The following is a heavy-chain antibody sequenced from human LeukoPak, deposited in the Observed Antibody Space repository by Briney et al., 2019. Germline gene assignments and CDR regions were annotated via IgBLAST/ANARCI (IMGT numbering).Heavy chain of an antibody. Sequence: PSETLSPTCAVSGGSISSSDWWSWVRQPPGKGLEWIGEIYHSETTNYNPSLKSRVTISVDKSKNQFSLKLNSVTAADTAVYYCARPRGVRIAAAGTDVFDIWGQGTMVTVSS. CDR1: GGSISSSDW. J-gene: IGHJ3*02. V-gene: IGHV4-4*02. CDR2: IYHSETT. CDR3: ARPRGVRIAAAGTDVFDI. D-gene: IGHD6-13*01.